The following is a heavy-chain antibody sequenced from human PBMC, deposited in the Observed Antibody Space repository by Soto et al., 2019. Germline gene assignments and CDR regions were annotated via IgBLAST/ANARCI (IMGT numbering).Heavy chain of an antibody. CDR1: GYTFTSYA. V-gene: IGHV1-3*01. D-gene: IGHD1-26*01. CDR2: INVANGDT. Sequence: QVQLVQSGAEVKKPGASVKVSCKASGYTFTSYAIHWVRQAPGQRLEWMGWINVANGDTKYSQKFQGRATITRDTAAITGSMARSSLSSEDTAVYYCAGWGPSGFDPWGQGTLFTVSS. J-gene: IGHJ5*02. CDR3: AGWGPSGFDP.